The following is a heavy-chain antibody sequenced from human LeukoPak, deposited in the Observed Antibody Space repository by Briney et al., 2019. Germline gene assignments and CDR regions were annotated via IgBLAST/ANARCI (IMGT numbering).Heavy chain of an antibody. Sequence: PSETLSLTCAVYGGSFSGYYWSWIRQPPGKGLEWIGEINHSGSTHYNPSLKSRVTISVDTSKNQFSLKLSSVTAADTAVYYCARARGQVVTAYYFDYWGQGTLVTVSS. V-gene: IGHV4-34*01. D-gene: IGHD2-21*02. J-gene: IGHJ4*02. CDR2: INHSGST. CDR1: GGSFSGYY. CDR3: ARARGQVVTAYYFDY.